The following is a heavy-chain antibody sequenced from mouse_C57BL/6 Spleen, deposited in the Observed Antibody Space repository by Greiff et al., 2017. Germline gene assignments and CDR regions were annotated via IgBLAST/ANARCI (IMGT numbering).Heavy chain of an antibody. Sequence: VQLQQPGAELVMPGASVKLSCKASGYTFTSYWMHWVKQRPGQGLEWIGEIDPSDSYTNYNQKFKGKSTLTVDKSSSTAYMHLSSLTSEDSAVYYCARYGNLPWYFDVWGTGTTVTVSS. CDR1: GYTFTSYW. CDR3: ARYGNLPWYFDV. J-gene: IGHJ1*03. V-gene: IGHV1-69*01. D-gene: IGHD2-1*01. CDR2: IDPSDSYT.